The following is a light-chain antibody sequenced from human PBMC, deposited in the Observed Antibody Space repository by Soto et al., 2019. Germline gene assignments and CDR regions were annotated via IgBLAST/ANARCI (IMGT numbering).Light chain of an antibody. Sequence: DIQMTHAPSSLSASVGDRVTVTXQASQNINSYLNWYQQEPGXPPKXXXYDXSNLEAGVPSRLRGSGSATDFTLTISSLQPEDFATYYCQKHESVPRTFGPVTNVDIK. J-gene: IGKJ3*01. V-gene: IGKV1-33*01. CDR1: QNINSY. CDR3: QKHESVPRT. CDR2: DXS.